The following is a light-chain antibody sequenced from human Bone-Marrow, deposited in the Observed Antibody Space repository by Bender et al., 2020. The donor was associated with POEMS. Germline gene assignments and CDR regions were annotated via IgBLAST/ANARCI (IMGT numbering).Light chain of an antibody. Sequence: QSVLTQPPSVSGAPGQRVTISCTGSSSDIGADFDVHWYQLLPGAAPKLLIYANNNRPSGVPDRFSGSRSGTSASLAITGLQADDEADYFCAAWDDSLNGYVFGTGTKVTVL. CDR2: ANN. CDR3: AAWDDSLNGYV. CDR1: SSDIGADFD. V-gene: IGLV1-40*01. J-gene: IGLJ1*01.